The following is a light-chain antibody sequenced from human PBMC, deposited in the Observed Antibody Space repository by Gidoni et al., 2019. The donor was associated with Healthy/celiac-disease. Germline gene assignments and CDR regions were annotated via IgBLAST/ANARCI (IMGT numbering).Light chain of an antibody. V-gene: IGKV3-11*01. J-gene: IGKJ1*01. Sequence: EIVLTQSPATLSLSPGERATLSCRASPRVSSYLAWYQQKPGQAPRLLIYDASNRATGIPARFSGSGSGTDFTLTISSLEPEDFAVYYCQQRSISWTFGQGTKVEIK. CDR1: PRVSSY. CDR3: QQRSISWT. CDR2: DAS.